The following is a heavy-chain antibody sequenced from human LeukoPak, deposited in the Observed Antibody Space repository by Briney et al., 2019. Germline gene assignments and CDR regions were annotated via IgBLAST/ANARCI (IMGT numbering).Heavy chain of an antibody. Sequence: PSETLSLTCAVSDYSISSGYYWGWIRQPPGKGLKWIGNVYHTGSTYYNPSLKSRVTISADTSKNQFSLKLTSVTAADTAVYYRATGRSVAGQIDYWGQGTLVTVSS. CDR2: VYHTGST. D-gene: IGHD5-12*01. CDR1: DYSISSGYY. V-gene: IGHV4-38-2*01. CDR3: ATGRSVAGQIDY. J-gene: IGHJ4*02.